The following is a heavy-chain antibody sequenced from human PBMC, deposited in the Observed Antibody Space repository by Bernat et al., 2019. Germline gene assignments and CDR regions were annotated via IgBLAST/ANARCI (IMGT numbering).Heavy chain of an antibody. J-gene: IGHJ4*02. CDR1: GYTLTELS. CDR2: FDPEDGET. CDR3: ATEKYYYDSSGYSSGAFDY. V-gene: IGHV1-24*01. Sequence: QVQLVQSGAEVKKPGASVKVSCKVSGYTLTELSMHWVRQAPGKGLEWMGGFDPEDGETIYAQKFQGRVTMTEDTSTDTAYMELSSLRSEDTAVYYCATEKYYYDSSGYSSGAFDYWGQGTLVTVSS. D-gene: IGHD3-22*01.